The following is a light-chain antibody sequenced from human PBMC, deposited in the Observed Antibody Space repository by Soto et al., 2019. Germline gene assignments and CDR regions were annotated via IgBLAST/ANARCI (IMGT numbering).Light chain of an antibody. CDR3: CSYAGSSTFAFYV. CDR2: EVS. V-gene: IGLV2-23*02. J-gene: IGLJ1*01. CDR1: SSDVGSYNL. Sequence: QSVLNQPASVSGSPGQSITISCTGTSSDVGSYNLVSWYQQHPGKAPKLMIYEVSKRPSGVSNRFSGSKSGNTASLTISGLQAEDEADYYCCSYAGSSTFAFYVFGTGTKAPS.